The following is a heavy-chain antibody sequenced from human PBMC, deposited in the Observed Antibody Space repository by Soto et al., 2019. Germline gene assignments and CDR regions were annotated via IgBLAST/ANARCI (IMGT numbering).Heavy chain of an antibody. CDR2: ISGSGGST. V-gene: IGHV3-23*01. CDR3: AKVSNYDFWSGYQKTAWYFDL. CDR1: GFTFSSYA. Sequence: EVQLLESGGGLVQPGGSLRLSFAASGFTFSSYAMSWVRQAPGKGLEWVSAISGSGGSTYYADSVKGRFTISRDNSKHTLYLQMNSLRAEDTAVYYCAKVSNYDFWSGYQKTAWYFDLWGRGTLVTVSS. J-gene: IGHJ2*01. D-gene: IGHD3-3*01.